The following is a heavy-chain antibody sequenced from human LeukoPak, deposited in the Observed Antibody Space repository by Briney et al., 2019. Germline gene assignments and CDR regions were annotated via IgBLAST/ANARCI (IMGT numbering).Heavy chain of an antibody. CDR2: IYPGDSET. D-gene: IGHD6-13*01. Sequence: GESLKISCKGSGYSFTSYWTGWVRQMPGKGLEWMGIIYPGDSETRYSPSFQGQVTISADKSISTAYLQWSSLKASDTAMYYCASNQQPYYYYMDVWGKGTPVTVSS. CDR3: ASNQQPYYYYMDV. J-gene: IGHJ6*03. V-gene: IGHV5-51*01. CDR1: GYSFTSYW.